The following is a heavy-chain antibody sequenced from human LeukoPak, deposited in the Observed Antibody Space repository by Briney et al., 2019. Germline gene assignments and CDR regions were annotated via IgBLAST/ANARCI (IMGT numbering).Heavy chain of an antibody. CDR1: GFTFSTYW. CDR3: ARSQSSSLIDY. V-gene: IGHV3-7*01. J-gene: IGHJ4*02. Sequence: PGGSLRLSCAASGFTFSTYWMSWVRQAPGKGLEWVANIKQDGSEEYYVDSVKGRFTLSRDNSKNTPYLQMNSLTVEDTAVYYCARSQSSSLIDYWGQGTLVTVSS. D-gene: IGHD6-13*01. CDR2: IKQDGSEE.